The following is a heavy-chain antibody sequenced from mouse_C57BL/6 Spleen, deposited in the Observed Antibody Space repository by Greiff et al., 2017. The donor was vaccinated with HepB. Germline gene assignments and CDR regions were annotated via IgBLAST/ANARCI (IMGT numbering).Heavy chain of an antibody. Sequence: EVQRVESGPGLVKPSQSLSLTCSVTGYSITSGYYWNWIRQFPGNKLEWMGYISYDGSNNYNPSLKNRISITRDTSKNQFFLKLNSVTTEDTATYYCARDDGSRGFDYWGQGTTLTVSS. D-gene: IGHD1-1*01. CDR3: ARDDGSRGFDY. J-gene: IGHJ2*01. CDR1: GYSITSGYY. V-gene: IGHV3-6*01. CDR2: ISYDGSN.